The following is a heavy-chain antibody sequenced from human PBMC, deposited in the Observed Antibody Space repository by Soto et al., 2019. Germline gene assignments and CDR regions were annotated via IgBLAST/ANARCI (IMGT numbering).Heavy chain of an antibody. Sequence: ASVKVSCKASGGTFSSYAISWVRQAPGQGLEWMGGIIPIFGTANYAQKFQGRVTITADESTGTAYMELSSLRSEDTAVYYCARDLLNNDYGDYVLEWGQGTLVTVSS. CDR1: GGTFSSYA. D-gene: IGHD4-17*01. V-gene: IGHV1-69*13. CDR3: ARDLLNNDYGDYVLE. CDR2: IIPIFGTA. J-gene: IGHJ4*02.